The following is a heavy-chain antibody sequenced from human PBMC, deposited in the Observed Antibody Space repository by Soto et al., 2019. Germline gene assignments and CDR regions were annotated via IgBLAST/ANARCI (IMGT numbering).Heavy chain of an antibody. CDR3: ARNRDFWSGYSGSNWFDP. Sequence: PGGSLRLSCAASGCTFSSYAMHWVRQAPGKGLEWVAVISYDGSNKYYADSVKGRFTISRDNSKNTLYLQMNSLRAEDTAVYYCARNRDFWSGYSGSNWFDPWGQGTLVTVSS. CDR1: GCTFSSYA. D-gene: IGHD3-3*01. J-gene: IGHJ5*02. CDR2: ISYDGSNK. V-gene: IGHV3-30-3*01.